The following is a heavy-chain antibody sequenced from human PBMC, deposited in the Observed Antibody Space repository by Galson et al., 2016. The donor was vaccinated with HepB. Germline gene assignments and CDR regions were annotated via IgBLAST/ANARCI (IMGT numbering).Heavy chain of an antibody. CDR1: GFTFNNYW. V-gene: IGHV3-7*01. D-gene: IGHD2-21*02. J-gene: IGHJ4*02. CDR3: AREGTVTAYNRDH. Sequence: SLRLSCAASGFTFNNYWMSWVRQAPGKGLEWVANIKYDRSEIHYVDSVKGRFTISRDNAKNSLYLQMNTLRAEDTAVYYCAREGTVTAYNRDHWGQGTLVTVSS. CDR2: IKYDRSEI.